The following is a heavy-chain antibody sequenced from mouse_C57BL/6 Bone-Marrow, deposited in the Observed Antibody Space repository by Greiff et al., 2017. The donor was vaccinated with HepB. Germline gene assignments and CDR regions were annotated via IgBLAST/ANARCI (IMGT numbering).Heavy chain of an antibody. Sequence: EVQLQQSGAELVRPGASVKLSCTASGFNINDYYMHWVKQRPEQGLEWIGWIDPENGDTEYASKFQGKATITADTSSNTAYLQLSSLTSEDTAVYYSTTAGYYMDYWGQGTAVTVSA. J-gene: IGHJ4*01. CDR2: IDPENGDT. CDR3: TTAGYYMDY. D-gene: IGHD2-3*01. CDR1: GFNINDYY. V-gene: IGHV14-4*01.